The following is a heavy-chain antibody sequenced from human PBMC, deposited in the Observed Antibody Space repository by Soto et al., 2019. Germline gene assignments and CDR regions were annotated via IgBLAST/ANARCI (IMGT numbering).Heavy chain of an antibody. CDR2: IDHRGNT. J-gene: IGHJ4*02. CDR3: ARARGGFYLVN. Sequence: SETLSLTCSVSGGSISSDTHTWSWIRQPPGKALEWIGYIDHRGNTYYHPSLMGRVTLSVDSSKNQFALRLRSVTAADTAVYFCARARGGFYLVNWGQGTLVTVS. CDR1: GGSISSDTHT. D-gene: IGHD2-15*01. V-gene: IGHV4-30-2*01.